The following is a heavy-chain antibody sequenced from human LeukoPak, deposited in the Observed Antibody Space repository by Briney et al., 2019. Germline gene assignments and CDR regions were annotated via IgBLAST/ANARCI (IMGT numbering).Heavy chain of an antibody. CDR2: ITWDGGNT. Sequence: GGSLRLSCAASGVTFDYYTMHWVRQAPGKGLEWVSLITWDGGNTNYAESVRGRFTVSRDNSKNSVYLQMNFVRTDDTALYYCAKDLRRLQFYFDFWGRGTLVTVSS. V-gene: IGHV3-43*01. D-gene: IGHD6-25*01. CDR1: GVTFDYYT. CDR3: AKDLRRLQFYFDF. J-gene: IGHJ4*02.